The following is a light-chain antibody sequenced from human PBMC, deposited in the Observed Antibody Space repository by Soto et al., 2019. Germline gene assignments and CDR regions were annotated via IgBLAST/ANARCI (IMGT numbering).Light chain of an antibody. CDR1: QSVSSK. CDR2: FAS. J-gene: IGKJ2*01. Sequence: ELVMTQSPSTLAVSPGDRAPLSCGAGQSVSSKLAWFQQKPGQAPRLLMYFASTRSTDIPARFSGSGSGTEFTLTISSLQSEDFEVYYCQQYNNWPHTFGQGTKVDIK. V-gene: IGKV3-15*01. CDR3: QQYNNWPHT.